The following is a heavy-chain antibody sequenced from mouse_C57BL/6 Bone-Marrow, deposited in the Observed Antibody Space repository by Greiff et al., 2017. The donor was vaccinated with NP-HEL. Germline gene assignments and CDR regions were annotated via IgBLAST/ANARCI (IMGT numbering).Heavy chain of an antibody. CDR3: ARGDSYGSSYAYFDY. CDR2: IDPANGNT. J-gene: IGHJ2*01. V-gene: IGHV14-3*01. CDR1: GFNIKNTY. D-gene: IGHD1-1*01. Sequence: EVQLQQSVAELVRPGASVKLSCTASGFNIKNTYMHWVKQRPEQGLEWIGRIDPANGNTKYAPKFQGKATITADTSSNTAYLQLSSLTSEDTAIYSCARGDSYGSSYAYFDYWGQGTTLTVSS.